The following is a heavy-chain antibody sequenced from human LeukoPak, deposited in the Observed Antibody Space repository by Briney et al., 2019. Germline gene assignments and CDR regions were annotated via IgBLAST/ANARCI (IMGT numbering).Heavy chain of an antibody. Sequence: SVKVSCKASGGTFSSCAISWVRQSPGQGLEWMGRIIPILGIANYAQKFQGRVTITADKSTTTAYMELSSLRSEDTAVYYCAAQAYIAAAGTRFYRFDPWGQGTLVTVSS. CDR2: IIPILGIA. CDR1: GGTFSSCA. V-gene: IGHV1-69*04. D-gene: IGHD6-13*01. CDR3: AAQAYIAAAGTRFYRFDP. J-gene: IGHJ5*02.